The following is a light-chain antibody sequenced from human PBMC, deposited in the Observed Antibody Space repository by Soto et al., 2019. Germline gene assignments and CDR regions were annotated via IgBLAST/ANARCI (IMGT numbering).Light chain of an antibody. J-gene: IGLJ3*02. V-gene: IGLV7-43*01. CDR1: TGAVTSDYH. CDR2: STG. Sequence: QAVVTQEPSLTVSPGGTVTLTCASSTGAVTSDYHPNWFQQKPGQGPRSLIYSTGNKHSGTTDRFSGSLLGGKAALTLSGVPPEDEAEYYCLLYYAGAPAFGGGTKLTVL. CDR3: LLYYAGAPA.